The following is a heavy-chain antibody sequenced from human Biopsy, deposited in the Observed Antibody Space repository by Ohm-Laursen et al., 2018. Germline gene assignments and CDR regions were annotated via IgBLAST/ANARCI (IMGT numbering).Heavy chain of an antibody. Sequence: SDTLSLTWIVSGDSISNSYWTWIRQPAGKGLEWIGRFYSSGSSSYNPSLKSRVTMSIDASMNQFSLKLTSVTAADTAVYYCAKARTLDTAIDFDYWGQGTLVTVSS. CDR1: GDSISNSY. J-gene: IGHJ4*02. V-gene: IGHV4-4*07. CDR3: AKARTLDTAIDFDY. CDR2: FYSSGSS. D-gene: IGHD5-18*01.